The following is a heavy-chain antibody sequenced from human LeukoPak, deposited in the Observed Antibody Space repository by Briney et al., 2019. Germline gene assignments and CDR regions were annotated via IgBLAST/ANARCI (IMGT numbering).Heavy chain of an antibody. V-gene: IGHV3-23*01. J-gene: IGHJ4*02. D-gene: IGHD2-15*01. CDR3: AKGPARYCSGGSCYSAWGYFDY. CDR2: ISGSGGST. CDR1: GLTFTTYA. Sequence: GGSLRLSCAASGLTFTTYALSWVRQAPGKGLEWVSAISGSGGSTYYADSVKGRFTISRDNSKNTLYLQMNSLRAEDTAVYYCAKGPARYCSGGSCYSAWGYFDYWGQGTLVTVSS.